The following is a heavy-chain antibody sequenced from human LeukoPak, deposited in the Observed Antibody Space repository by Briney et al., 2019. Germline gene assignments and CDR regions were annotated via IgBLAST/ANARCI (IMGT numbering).Heavy chain of an antibody. V-gene: IGHV1-2*06. CDR1: GYTFTGYY. CDR2: INPNSGGT. CDR3: ARDPAVAGRNWFDP. Sequence: GASVKVSCKASGYTFTGYYMHWLRQAPGQGLEWMGRINPNSGGTNYAQKFQGRVTMTRDTSIGTAYMELSRLRSDDTAVYYCARDPAVAGRNWFDPWGQGTLVTVSS. J-gene: IGHJ5*02. D-gene: IGHD6-19*01.